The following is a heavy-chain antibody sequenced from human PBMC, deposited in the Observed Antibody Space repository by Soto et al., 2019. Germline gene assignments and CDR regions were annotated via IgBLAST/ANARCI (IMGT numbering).Heavy chain of an antibody. J-gene: IGHJ2*01. CDR3: AKSAGSERYQRYFDL. D-gene: IGHD3-10*01. CDR1: GFSFRSYA. Sequence: EVQLLESGEALVQPGGSLRLSCAACGFSFRSYAMTWVRQAPGKGLEWVSVISGSGAGIYYAASVKGRFTISRDNSKNTLFLQMNSLRAEDTAGYYCAKSAGSERYQRYFDLWGRGTRVTVST. CDR2: ISGSGAGI. V-gene: IGHV3-23*01.